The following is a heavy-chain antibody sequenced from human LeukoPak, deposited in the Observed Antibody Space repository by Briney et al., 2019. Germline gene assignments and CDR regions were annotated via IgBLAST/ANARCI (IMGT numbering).Heavy chain of an antibody. J-gene: IGHJ3*02. D-gene: IGHD3-22*01. V-gene: IGHV4-31*03. CDR2: IYYSGST. Sequence: SETLSLTCTVSGGSISSGGYYWSWIRQHPGKGLEWIGYIYYSGSTYYNPSLKSRVTISVDTSKNQFSLKLNSVTAADTAVYYCARNYYYDSSGYYYLNLGFDIWGQGTMVTVSS. CDR3: ARNYYYDSSGYYYLNLGFDI. CDR1: GGSISSGGYY.